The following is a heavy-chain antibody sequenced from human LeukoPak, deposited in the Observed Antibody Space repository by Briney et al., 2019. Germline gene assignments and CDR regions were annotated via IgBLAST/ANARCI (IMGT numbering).Heavy chain of an antibody. J-gene: IGHJ5*02. CDR1: GGSISSYY. Sequence: SETLSLTCTVSGGSISSYYWSWIRQPPGKGLEWIGYIYTSGSTNYNPSLKSRVTISVDTSKNQFSLKLSSVTAADTAVYYCAGQLGYCSGGSCYGGGNWFDPWGQGTLVTVSS. V-gene: IGHV4-4*09. D-gene: IGHD2-15*01. CDR3: AGQLGYCSGGSCYGGGNWFDP. CDR2: IYTSGST.